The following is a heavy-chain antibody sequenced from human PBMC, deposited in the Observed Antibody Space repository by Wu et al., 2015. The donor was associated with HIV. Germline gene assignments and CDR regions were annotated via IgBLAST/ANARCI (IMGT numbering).Heavy chain of an antibody. Sequence: QVQLVQSGAEVKKPGASVKVSCKASGYTFTGYYMHWVRQAPGQGLEWMGWINPNSGGTNYAQKFQGRVTMTRDTSISTAYMELSRLRSDDTAVYYCAILAILELYFDWVHTRDDAFDIWGQGTMVTVSS. V-gene: IGHV1-2*02. CDR1: GYTFTGYY. D-gene: IGHD3-9*01. J-gene: IGHJ3*02. CDR3: AILAILELYFDWVHTRDDAFDI. CDR2: INPNSGGT.